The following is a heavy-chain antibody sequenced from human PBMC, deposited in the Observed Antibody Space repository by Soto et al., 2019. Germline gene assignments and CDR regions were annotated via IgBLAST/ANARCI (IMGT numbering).Heavy chain of an antibody. CDR3: AKDRTIFGVVIPDY. Sequence: QVQLVESGGGVVQPGRSLRLSCAASGFTFSSYGMHWVRQAPGKGLEWVAIISYDGSNKYYEDSVKGRFTISRDNSKNPLNLQMNSLRAEDTAVYYCAKDRTIFGVVIPDYWGQGTLVTVSS. CDR2: ISYDGSNK. CDR1: GFTFSSYG. J-gene: IGHJ4*02. V-gene: IGHV3-30*18. D-gene: IGHD3-3*01.